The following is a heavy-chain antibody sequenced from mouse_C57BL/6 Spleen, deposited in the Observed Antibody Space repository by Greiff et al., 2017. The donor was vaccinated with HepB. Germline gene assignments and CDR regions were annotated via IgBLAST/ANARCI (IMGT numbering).Heavy chain of an antibody. CDR1: GYTFTSYW. CDR2: IHPNSGIT. CDR3: ARGTGPPDY. D-gene: IGHD4-1*01. J-gene: IGHJ2*01. Sequence: QVQLQQPGAELVKPGASVKLSCKASGYTFTSYWMHWVKQRPGQGLEWIGMIHPNSGITNYNEKFKSKATLTVDKSSSTAYMQLSSLTSEDSAVYYCARGTGPPDYWGQGTTLTVSS. V-gene: IGHV1-64*01.